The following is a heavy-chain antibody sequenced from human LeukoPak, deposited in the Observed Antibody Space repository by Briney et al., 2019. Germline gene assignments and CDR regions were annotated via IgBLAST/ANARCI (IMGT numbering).Heavy chain of an antibody. D-gene: IGHD3-22*01. J-gene: IGHJ3*02. CDR1: GGSISIYY. V-gene: IGHV4-4*07. CDR3: AITYYYDSSGYYYDKCAFDI. Sequence: KPSETLSLTCTVSGGSISIYYWSWIRQPAGKGLEWIGRIYTSGSTNYNPSLKSRVTMSVDTSKNQFSLKLSSVTAADTAVYYCAITYYYDSSGYYYDKCAFDIWGQGTMVTVSS. CDR2: IYTSGST.